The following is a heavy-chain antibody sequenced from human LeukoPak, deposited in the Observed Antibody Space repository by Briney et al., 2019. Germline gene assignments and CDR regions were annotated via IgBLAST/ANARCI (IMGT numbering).Heavy chain of an antibody. D-gene: IGHD6-13*01. V-gene: IGHV3-30*03. CDR1: GFTFSSYG. CDR2: ISYDGSNK. CDR3: ASGIAAAGTLFDY. Sequence: TGGSLRLSCAASGFTFSSYGMHWVRQAPGKGLEWVAVISYDGSNKYYADSVKGRFTISRDNSKNTLYLQMNSLRAEDTAVYYCASGIAAAGTLFDYWGQGTLVTVSS. J-gene: IGHJ4*02.